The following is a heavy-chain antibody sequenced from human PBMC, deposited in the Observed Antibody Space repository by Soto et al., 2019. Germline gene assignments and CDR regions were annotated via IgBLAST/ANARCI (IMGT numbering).Heavy chain of an antibody. J-gene: IGHJ6*03. CDR3: ARASGRAGYYYYYYYMDV. Sequence: SETLSLTCAVFGGYFSGYYWSWIRQPPGKGLEWIGEINHSGSTNYNPSLKSRVTISVDTSKNQFSLKLSSVTAADTAVYYCARASGRAGYYYYYYYMDVWGKGTTVTVSS. CDR1: GGYFSGYY. CDR2: INHSGST. D-gene: IGHD3-10*01. V-gene: IGHV4-34*01.